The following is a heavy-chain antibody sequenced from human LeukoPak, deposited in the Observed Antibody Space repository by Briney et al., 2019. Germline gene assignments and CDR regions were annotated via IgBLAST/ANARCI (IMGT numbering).Heavy chain of an antibody. D-gene: IGHD6-19*01. J-gene: IGHJ4*02. Sequence: PGGSLRLSCAASGFTFSSYSMNWVRQAPGKGLEWVSSISSSSSYIYYADSVKGRFTIPRDNAKNSLYLQMNSLRAEDTAVYYCARVSSGYSSGWSMGYWGQGTLVTVSS. CDR1: GFTFSSYS. CDR2: ISSSSSYI. CDR3: ARVSSGYSSGWSMGY. V-gene: IGHV3-21*01.